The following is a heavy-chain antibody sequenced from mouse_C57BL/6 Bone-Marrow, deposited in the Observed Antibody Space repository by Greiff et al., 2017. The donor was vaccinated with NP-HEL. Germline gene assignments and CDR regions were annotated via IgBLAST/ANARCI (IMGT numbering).Heavy chain of an antibody. D-gene: IGHD1-1*01. J-gene: IGHJ2*01. CDR2: IRNKANNHAT. Sequence: EVTLLSSGGGLVQPGGSMKLSCAASGFTFSDAWMDWVRQSPEKGLEWVAEIRNKANNHATYYAASVKGRFTISRDDSKSSVYMQMNSLRAEDTGIYYCTSHYYGSILDYRGQCTTLTVSS. CDR3: TSHYYGSILDY. CDR1: GFTFSDAW. V-gene: IGHV6-6*01.